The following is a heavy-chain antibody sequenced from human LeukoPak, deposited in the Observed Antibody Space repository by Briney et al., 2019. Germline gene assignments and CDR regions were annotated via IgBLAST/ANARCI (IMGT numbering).Heavy chain of an antibody. V-gene: IGHV1-2*04. CDR2: INPNSGGT. D-gene: IGHD5-12*01. J-gene: IGHJ4*02. Sequence: ASVKVSCKASGYTFTSYGISWVRQAPGQGLEWMGWINPNSGGTNYAQKFQGWVTMTRDTSISTAYMELSRLRSDDTAVYYCARSYSGYDELDYWGQGTLVTVSS. CDR3: ARSYSGYDELDY. CDR1: GYTFTSYG.